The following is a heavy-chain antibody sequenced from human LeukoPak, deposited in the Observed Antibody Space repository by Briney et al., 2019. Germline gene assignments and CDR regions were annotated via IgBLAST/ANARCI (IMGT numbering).Heavy chain of an antibody. CDR1: GFTFDDYA. Sequence: PGGSLRLSCAASGFTFDDYAMHWVRQAPGKGLEWVSLISWDGGSTYYADSVKGRFTISRDNSKNSLYLQMNSLRAEDTALYYCAKGSRGSGSADFDYWGQGTLVTVSS. D-gene: IGHD3-10*01. CDR2: ISWDGGST. V-gene: IGHV3-43D*03. CDR3: AKGSRGSGSADFDY. J-gene: IGHJ4*02.